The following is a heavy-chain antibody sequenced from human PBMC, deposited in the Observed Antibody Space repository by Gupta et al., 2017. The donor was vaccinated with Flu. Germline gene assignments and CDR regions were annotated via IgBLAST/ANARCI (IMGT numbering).Heavy chain of an antibody. J-gene: IGHJ2*01. CDR2: IYHSGST. CDR1: GFSISSGYY. Sequence: TCAVSGFSISSGYYWGWIRQSPGKGLEWIGTIYHSGSTYYNPSLESRITISVDTSKNEFSLKLSSVTAADTALYYCERVSRIVVADWYVDGGGSGSMVTVSS. CDR3: ERVSRIVVADWYVDG. V-gene: IGHV4-38-2*01. D-gene: IGHD3-22*01.